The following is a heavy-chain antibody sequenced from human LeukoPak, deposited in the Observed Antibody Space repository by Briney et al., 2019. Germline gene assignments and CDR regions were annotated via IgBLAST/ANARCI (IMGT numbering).Heavy chain of an antibody. D-gene: IGHD3-22*01. J-gene: IGHJ4*02. CDR2: INPNSGGT. V-gene: IGHV1-2*04. CDR1: GYTFTGYY. CDR3: ARVGDSSGYYFGEYFDY. Sequence: ASVKVSCKASGYTFTGYYMHWVRQAPGQGLEWMGWINPNSGGTNYAQKFQGWVTVTRDTSISTAYMELSRLRSDDTAVYYCARVGDSSGYYFGEYFDYWGQGTLVTVSS.